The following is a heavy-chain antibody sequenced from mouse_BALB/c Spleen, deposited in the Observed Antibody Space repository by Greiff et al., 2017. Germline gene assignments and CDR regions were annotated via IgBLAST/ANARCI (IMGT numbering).Heavy chain of an antibody. Sequence: QVQLQQSGPGLVAPSQSLSITCTVSGFSLTSYGVHWVRQPPGKGLEWLGVIWAGGSTNYNSALMSRLSISKDNSKSQVFLKMNSLQTDDTAMYYCARDPSYYRYDPWFAYWGQGTLVTVSA. D-gene: IGHD2-14*01. CDR1: GFSLTSYG. V-gene: IGHV2-9*02. CDR2: IWAGGST. CDR3: ARDPSYYRYDPWFAY. J-gene: IGHJ3*01.